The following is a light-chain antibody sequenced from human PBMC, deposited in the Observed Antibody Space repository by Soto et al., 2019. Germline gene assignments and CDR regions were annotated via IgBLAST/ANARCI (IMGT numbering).Light chain of an antibody. Sequence: EIVLTQSPATLSLSPGEGAILSCRASQSVSSYLAWYQQKPGQAPRLLIYGTSSRATGIPDRFSGSGSGTDFTLSISRLEPEDFAVYYCQQYSSLWTFGQGAKVDIK. CDR1: QSVSSY. CDR3: QQYSSLWT. CDR2: GTS. V-gene: IGKV3-20*01. J-gene: IGKJ1*01.